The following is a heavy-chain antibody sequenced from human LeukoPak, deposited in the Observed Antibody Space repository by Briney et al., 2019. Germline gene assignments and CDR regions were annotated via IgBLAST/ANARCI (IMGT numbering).Heavy chain of an antibody. Sequence: SETLSLTCVVYGGSFSGYYWSYIRQPPGKGLEWIGEINHSGSTNYNPSLKSRVTISVDTSKNQFSLRLSSVTAADTALYYCARHPPGYTSGALDYWGQGTLVTVSS. CDR2: INHSGST. D-gene: IGHD5-18*01. J-gene: IGHJ4*02. V-gene: IGHV4-34*01. CDR3: ARHPPGYTSGALDY. CDR1: GGSFSGYY.